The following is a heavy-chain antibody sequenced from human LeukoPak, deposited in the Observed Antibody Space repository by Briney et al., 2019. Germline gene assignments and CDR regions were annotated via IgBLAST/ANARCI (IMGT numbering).Heavy chain of an antibody. J-gene: IGHJ4*02. D-gene: IGHD5-24*01. CDR3: TRVGYIDEGIDY. CDR2: ISSTSNYI. CDR1: GFTFSGYT. V-gene: IGHV3-21*06. Sequence: GGSLRLSCAPSGFTFSGYTMDWVRQAPGKGLEWVSSISSTSNYIYYVDSVKGQFTISRDNAKNSLYLQMNSLRAEDTAIYYCTRVGYIDEGIDYWGQGTLVTVSS.